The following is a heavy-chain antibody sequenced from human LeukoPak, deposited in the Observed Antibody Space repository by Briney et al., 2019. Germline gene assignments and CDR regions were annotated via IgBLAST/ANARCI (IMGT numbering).Heavy chain of an antibody. D-gene: IGHD4-17*01. J-gene: IGHJ4*02. CDR1: GYTFTSYG. Sequence: ASVKVSCKASGYTFTSYGISWVRQATGQGLEWMGWMNPNSGNTGYAQKFQGRVTITRNTSISTAYMELSSLRAEDTAVYYCARELLTVTNSFDYWGQGTLVTVSS. CDR3: ARELLTVTNSFDY. CDR2: MNPNSGNT. V-gene: IGHV1-8*03.